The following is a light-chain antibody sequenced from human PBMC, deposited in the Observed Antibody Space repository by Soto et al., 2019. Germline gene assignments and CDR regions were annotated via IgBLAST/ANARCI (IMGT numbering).Light chain of an antibody. V-gene: IGLV2-14*03. Sequence: SALTQPASVSGSAGQSITISCSGTSSDIGSYNHVAWYQQFPGKSPKLMIYAVSDRPSGVSDRFSGSKSGITASLTISGLQTEDEADYYCISYTDRQSYLFGTGTKVTVL. CDR2: AVS. CDR1: SSDIGSYNH. J-gene: IGLJ1*01. CDR3: ISYTDRQSYL.